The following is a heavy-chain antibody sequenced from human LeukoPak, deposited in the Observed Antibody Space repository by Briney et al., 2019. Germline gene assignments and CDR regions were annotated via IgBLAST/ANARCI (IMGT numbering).Heavy chain of an antibody. CDR3: ARSKIAVAGTFGY. CDR2: MNPNSGNT. J-gene: IGHJ4*02. Sequence: GASVKVSCKASGYTFTSYDINWVRQATGQGLEWMGWMNPNSGNTGYAQKFQGRVTMTRNTSISTAYMELSSLRSEDTAVYYCARSKIAVAGTFGYWGQGTLVTVSS. D-gene: IGHD6-19*01. V-gene: IGHV1-8*01. CDR1: GYTFTSYD.